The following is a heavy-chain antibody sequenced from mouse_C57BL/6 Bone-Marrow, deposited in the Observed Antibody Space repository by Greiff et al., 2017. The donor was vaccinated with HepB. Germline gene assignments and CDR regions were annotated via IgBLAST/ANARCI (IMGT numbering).Heavy chain of an antibody. D-gene: IGHD1-1*01. Sequence: EVKVVESGGGLVKPGGSLKLSCAASGFTFSDYGMHWVRQAPEKGLEWVAYISSGSSTIYYADTVKGRFTISRDNAKNTLFLQMTSLRSEDTAMYYCAWPITTVVATDWYFDVWGTGTTVTVSS. CDR2: ISSGSSTI. V-gene: IGHV5-17*01. CDR3: AWPITTVVATDWYFDV. J-gene: IGHJ1*03. CDR1: GFTFSDYG.